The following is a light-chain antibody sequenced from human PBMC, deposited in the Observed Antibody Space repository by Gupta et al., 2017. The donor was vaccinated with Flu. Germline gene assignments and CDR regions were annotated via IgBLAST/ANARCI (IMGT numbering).Light chain of an antibody. V-gene: IGLV3-1*01. Sequence: SPGKTVSISGSGGNVGDKDACWDQQKPGQYLWLVMYKDKKRPSGIPERFSCSNSGNTATLTISGTQAMDEDDYYCQAWDSTMGVFGTGTKVTVL. J-gene: IGLJ1*01. CDR1: NVGDKD. CDR2: KDK. CDR3: QAWDSTMGV.